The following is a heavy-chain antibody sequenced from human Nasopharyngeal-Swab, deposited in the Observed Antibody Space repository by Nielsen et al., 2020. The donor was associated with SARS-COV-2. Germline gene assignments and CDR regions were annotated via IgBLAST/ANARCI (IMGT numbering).Heavy chain of an antibody. CDR1: GLTFSTYW. CDR2: IKQDGSEK. V-gene: IGHV3-7*01. J-gene: IGHJ3*02. Sequence: GESLKISCAASGLTFSTYWMSWVRQAPGKGLEWVANIKQDGSEKYYVDSVKGRFTISRDNAKNSLYLQMNSLRAEDTAVYYCAKDGMVRGAFDIWGQGTMVTVSS. CDR3: AKDGMVRGAFDI. D-gene: IGHD5-18*01.